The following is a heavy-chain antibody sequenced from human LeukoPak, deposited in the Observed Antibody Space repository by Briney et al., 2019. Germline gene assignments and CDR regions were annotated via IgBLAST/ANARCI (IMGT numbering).Heavy chain of an antibody. J-gene: IGHJ6*02. CDR3: ARDILGRSNGGSNYFGMEV. CDR1: GYTFTGYY. Sequence: ASVKVSCKASGYTFTGYYMHWARRAPGQGLEWMGWINPNSGGTNYAQKFQGRVTMTRDTSISTAYMELSRLRSDDTAVYYCARDILGRSNGGSNYFGMEVWGQGTTVTVSS. CDR2: INPNSGGT. V-gene: IGHV1-2*02. D-gene: IGHD2-15*01.